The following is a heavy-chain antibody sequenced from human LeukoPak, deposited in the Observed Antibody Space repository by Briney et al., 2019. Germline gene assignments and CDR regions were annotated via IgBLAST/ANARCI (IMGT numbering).Heavy chain of an antibody. D-gene: IGHD3-22*01. V-gene: IGHV4-38-2*02. CDR3: ARTDYYYDSSGYYPYYFDY. Sequence: SETLSLTCTVSGYSISSGYYWGWIRQPPGKGLEWIGSIYHSGSTYYNPSLKSRVTISVDTSKNQFSLKLSSVTAADTAVYYCARTDYYYDSSGYYPYYFDYWGQGTLVTVST. CDR1: GYSISSGYY. J-gene: IGHJ4*02. CDR2: IYHSGST.